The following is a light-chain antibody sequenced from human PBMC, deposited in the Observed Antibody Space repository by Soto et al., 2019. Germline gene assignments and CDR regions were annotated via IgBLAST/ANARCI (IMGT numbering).Light chain of an antibody. Sequence: EIVLSQSPCTLSLSPGETATLSCRASQSVSSGYLAWYQQKPGQAPRLLIYGASSRATGIPDRFSGSGSGTDFTLTISRLEPEDFAVYYCQQYGSSRTFGQGTKVDIK. J-gene: IGKJ1*01. CDR3: QQYGSSRT. CDR2: GAS. CDR1: QSVSSGY. V-gene: IGKV3-20*01.